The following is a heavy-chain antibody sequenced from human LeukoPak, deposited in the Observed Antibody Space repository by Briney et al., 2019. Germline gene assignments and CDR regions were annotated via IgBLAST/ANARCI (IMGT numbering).Heavy chain of an antibody. CDR1: GGSISSGSYY. J-gene: IGHJ4*02. V-gene: IGHV4-61*02. D-gene: IGHD2-2*02. CDR3: AREGYTTGNDY. Sequence: SETLSLTCTVSGGSISSGSYYWSWIRQPAGKGLEWIGRIYTSGSTNYNPSLKSRVTISVDTPKNQFSLNLSSVTAADTAVYYCAREGYTTGNDYWGQGTLVTVSS. CDR2: IYTSGST.